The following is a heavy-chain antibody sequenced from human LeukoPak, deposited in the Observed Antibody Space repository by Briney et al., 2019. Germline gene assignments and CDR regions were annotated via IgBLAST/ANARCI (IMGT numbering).Heavy chain of an antibody. CDR2: IIPIFGTA. J-gene: IGHJ3*02. CDR1: GGTFSSYA. V-gene: IGHV1-69*06. D-gene: IGHD3-22*01. Sequence: GASVKVSCKASGGTFSSYAISWVRQAPGQGLEWMGGIIPIFGTANYAQKFQGRVTITADKSTSTAYMELSSLRSEDTAVYYCARVRYYYDSSGYLGAFDIWGQGTMVTVSS. CDR3: ARVRYYYDSSGYLGAFDI.